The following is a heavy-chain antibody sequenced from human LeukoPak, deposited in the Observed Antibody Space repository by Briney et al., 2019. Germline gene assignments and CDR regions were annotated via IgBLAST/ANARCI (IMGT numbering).Heavy chain of an antibody. D-gene: IGHD3-10*01. CDR2: IYYSGST. V-gene: IGHV4-59*08. CDR1: GGSISIYY. J-gene: IGHJ5*02. Sequence: NPSETLSLTSTVPGGSISIYYWSWIRQPPGKGLEWIGHIYYSGSTNYNPSLTSRVTISVDTSKNQFTLKLSSVTAADTAVYYCARQAGRGFNWFDPWGQGTLVTVSS. CDR3: ARQAGRGFNWFDP.